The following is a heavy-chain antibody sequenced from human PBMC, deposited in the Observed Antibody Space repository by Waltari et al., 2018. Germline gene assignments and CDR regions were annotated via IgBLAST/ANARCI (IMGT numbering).Heavy chain of an antibody. J-gene: IGHJ3*02. CDR3: ARDPGYYYDSSGYYFDAFDI. Sequence: QVQLVQSGAEVKKPGASVKVSCTASGYTFTSYYMHWVRQAPGQGLEWMGIINPSGGSTSYAQKFQGRVTMTRDTSTSTVYMELSSLRSEDTAVYYCARDPGYYYDSSGYYFDAFDIWGQGTMVTVSS. V-gene: IGHV1-46*01. CDR2: INPSGGST. CDR1: GYTFTSYY. D-gene: IGHD3-22*01.